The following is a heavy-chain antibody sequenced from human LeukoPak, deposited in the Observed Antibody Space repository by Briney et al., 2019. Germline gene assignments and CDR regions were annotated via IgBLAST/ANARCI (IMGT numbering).Heavy chain of an antibody. V-gene: IGHV3-64D*06. CDR2: ISSKGGPT. CDR1: GFSFSSYA. J-gene: IGHJ4*02. Sequence: GGSLRLSCSASGFSFSSYAMHWVRQAPGKGLQYVSSISSKGGPTYYADSVKGRFTISRDNFKNTLYLQMSRLRTEDTAVYYCVKDRAVDYWGQGTLVTVSS. CDR3: VKDRAVDY. D-gene: IGHD3-10*01.